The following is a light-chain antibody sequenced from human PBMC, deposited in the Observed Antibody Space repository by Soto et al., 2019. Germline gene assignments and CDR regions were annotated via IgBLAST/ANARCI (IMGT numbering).Light chain of an antibody. V-gene: IGLV1-40*01. CDR2: GNS. CDR1: SSNIGAGYD. J-gene: IGLJ2*01. CDR3: QSYDSSLSGST. Sequence: QSVLTQPPSVSGAPGQRVTISCTGSSSNIGAGYDVHWYQQLPGTAPKLLIYGNSNRPSGVPDRFSGSKSGTSASLAITGLQAEDEADYYCQSYDSSLSGSTFCGGTKLTVL.